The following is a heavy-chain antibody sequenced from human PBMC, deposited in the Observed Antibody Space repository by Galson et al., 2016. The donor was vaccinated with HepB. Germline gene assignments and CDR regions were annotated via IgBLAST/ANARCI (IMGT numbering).Heavy chain of an antibody. D-gene: IGHD1-7*01. CDR2: IYYSGST. Sequence: SETLSLTCTVSGGSIRSYYWSWIRQPPGKGLEWVGYIYYSGSTDYSPSLESRVTISADTSKNQLSLKLTSVTAADTAMYFCARGELYNWNYGSGNWFDTWGQGILVTVSS. J-gene: IGHJ5*02. V-gene: IGHV4-59*01. CDR1: GGSIRSYY. CDR3: ARGELYNWNYGSGNWFDT.